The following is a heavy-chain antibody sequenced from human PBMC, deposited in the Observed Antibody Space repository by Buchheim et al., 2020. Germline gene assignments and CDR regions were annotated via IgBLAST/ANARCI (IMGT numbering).Heavy chain of an antibody. D-gene: IGHD1-26*01. CDR2: ISGGSTNI. CDR3: AKVERGGSYWFCY. CDR1: GFPFINYA. V-gene: IGHV3-23*01. J-gene: IGHJ4*02. Sequence: EVQFLESGGGLVQPGGSLRLSCVGSGFPFINYAVSWVRQAPGKRPEWVSTISGGSTNIYYADSVKGRFTTPRDNSKNTLYLQMNSLRAEDTAVYYCAKVERGGSYWFCYWGQGTL.